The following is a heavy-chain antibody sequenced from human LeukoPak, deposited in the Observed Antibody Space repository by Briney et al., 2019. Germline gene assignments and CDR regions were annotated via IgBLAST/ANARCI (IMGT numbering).Heavy chain of an antibody. Sequence: SVKVSCKASGGTFSSYGISWVRQAPGQGLEWMGGIIPIFGTANYAQKFQGRVTITADESTSTAYMELSSLRSGDTAVYYCARGRTMVRGVIIPTHWGQGTLVTVSS. V-gene: IGHV1-69*13. D-gene: IGHD3-10*01. CDR1: GGTFSSYG. CDR2: IIPIFGTA. J-gene: IGHJ4*02. CDR3: ARGRTMVRGVIIPTH.